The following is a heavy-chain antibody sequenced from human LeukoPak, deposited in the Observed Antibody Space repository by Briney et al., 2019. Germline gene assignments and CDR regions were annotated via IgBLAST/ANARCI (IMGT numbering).Heavy chain of an antibody. J-gene: IGHJ3*02. V-gene: IGHV3-11*04. D-gene: IGHD1-1*01. CDR1: GFTFSDYY. Sequence: GGCLRLSCAATGFTFSDYYMSCIRQAPGKGREWLSYINSSGNTVYHADSVKGRFTISRDNAKNSLYLQMNSLRAEDTAVYYCARMPTGTTVSSAFDIWGQGTMVTVSS. CDR2: INSSGNTV. CDR3: ARMPTGTTVSSAFDI.